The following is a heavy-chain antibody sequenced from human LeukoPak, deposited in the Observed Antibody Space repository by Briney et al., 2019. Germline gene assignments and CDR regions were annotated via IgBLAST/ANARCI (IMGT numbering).Heavy chain of an antibody. D-gene: IGHD6-13*01. J-gene: IGHJ4*02. CDR2: IASDGNDK. CDR1: AFPFRNYA. Sequence: GGSLRLSCAASAFPFRNYAMHWLRQAPCKGLEWVAVIASDGNDKHLADSVKGRFTISRDNSRNTLFLQMNSLRPEDTAVYYCAKDGAMAAAGYYFDYWGQGTPVTVSS. V-gene: IGHV3-30*18. CDR3: AKDGAMAAAGYYFDY.